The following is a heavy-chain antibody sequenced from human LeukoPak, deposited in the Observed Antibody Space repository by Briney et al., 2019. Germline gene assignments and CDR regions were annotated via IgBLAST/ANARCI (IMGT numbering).Heavy chain of an antibody. J-gene: IGHJ4*02. V-gene: IGHV4-34*01. Sequence: KSSETLSLTCAVYGGSFSGYYWSWIRQPPGKGLEWIGEINHSGSTNYNPSLKSRVTTSVDTSKNQFSLKLSSVTAADTAVYYCARHGVRGYSSSYYFDYWGQGTLVTVSS. CDR1: GGSFSGYY. D-gene: IGHD6-6*01. CDR2: INHSGST. CDR3: ARHGVRGYSSSYYFDY.